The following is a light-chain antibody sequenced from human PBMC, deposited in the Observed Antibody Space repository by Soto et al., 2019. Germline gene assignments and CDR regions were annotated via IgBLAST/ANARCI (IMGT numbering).Light chain of an antibody. Sequence: VLTQSPATLSLSPGERSTLSCRASQSVSSNLAWYQQKPGQAPRLLIYGASTRATGIPARFSGSGSGTEFTLTISSLQSEDFATYYCQQYYSYPVSFGRGTRLEIK. CDR3: QQYYSYPVS. J-gene: IGKJ5*01. CDR2: GAS. CDR1: QSVSSN. V-gene: IGKV3-15*01.